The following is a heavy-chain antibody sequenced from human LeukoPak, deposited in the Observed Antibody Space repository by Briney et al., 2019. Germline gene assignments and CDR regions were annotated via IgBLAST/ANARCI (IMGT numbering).Heavy chain of an antibody. J-gene: IGHJ4*02. CDR1: GGSISSYY. CDR2: IYHSGST. D-gene: IGHD4-17*01. Sequence: SETPSLTCTVSGGSISSYYWSWIRQPPGKGLEWIGYIYHSGSTDYNPSIKSRVTISVDTSKSQFSLKLTSVTAADTAVYYCARGLLRGVFDYWGQGTLVTVSS. CDR3: ARGLLRGVFDY. V-gene: IGHV4-59*12.